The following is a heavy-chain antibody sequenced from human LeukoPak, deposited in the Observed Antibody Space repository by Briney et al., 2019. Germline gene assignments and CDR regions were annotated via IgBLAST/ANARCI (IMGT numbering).Heavy chain of an antibody. CDR1: GFTFSSVW. J-gene: IGHJ4*02. Sequence: KAGGSLRLSCAASGFTFSSVWVSWVRQAPGKGLEWVGRIKSKAAGGTADYAAPVKGRFTISRDDSKNTLYLQMNSLKTEDTAIYYCTTGPDPTFDYWGRGTLVTVSS. CDR3: TTGPDPTFDY. CDR2: IKSKAAGGTA. V-gene: IGHV3-15*01.